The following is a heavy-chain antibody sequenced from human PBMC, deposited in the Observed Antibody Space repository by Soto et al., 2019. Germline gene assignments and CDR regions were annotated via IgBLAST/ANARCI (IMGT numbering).Heavy chain of an antibody. D-gene: IGHD3-10*01. J-gene: IGHJ3*01. Sequence: QVQLQESGPGLVKTSETLSLKCTVSSGSIGTEYWNWIRQPPGKGLEWIGNIDYNGKTNSNPSLKSRVVISVDTSKNQFSLKLNSVTAADTAVYYCARCQLLEYDVFNDWGQGTMVSVSS. CDR3: ARCQLLEYDVFND. CDR2: IDYNGKT. CDR1: SGSIGTEY. V-gene: IGHV4-59*01.